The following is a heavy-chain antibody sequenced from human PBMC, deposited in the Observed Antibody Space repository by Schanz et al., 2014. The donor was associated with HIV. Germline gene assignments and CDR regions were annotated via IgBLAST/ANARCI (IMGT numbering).Heavy chain of an antibody. Sequence: EVQLLESGGGLVQPGESLRLSCAVSGFRFSSHAMTWVRQAPGKGLECVAHITGPGDTMYYADSVKGRFTISRDNAKNSLNLQLKSLRVEDTAVYYCANEEVPNDYWGQGTLVTVSS. J-gene: IGHJ4*02. CDR1: GFRFSSHA. CDR2: ITGPGDTM. CDR3: ANEEVPNDY. V-gene: IGHV3-48*03.